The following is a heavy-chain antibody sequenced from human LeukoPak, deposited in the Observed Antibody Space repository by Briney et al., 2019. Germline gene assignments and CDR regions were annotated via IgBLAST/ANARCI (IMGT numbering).Heavy chain of an antibody. CDR2: IYHSGST. CDR3: ARVLRKGPYGDGGYFYFFMDV. CDR1: DDSITMYY. V-gene: IGHV4-38-2*02. D-gene: IGHD4-17*01. J-gene: IGHJ6*03. Sequence: PSETLSLTCSVSDDSITMYYWTWIRQPPGKGLEWIGSIYHSGSTYYNPSLKSRVTISVDTSKNQFSLQLNSVTPEDTAVYYCARVLRKGPYGDGGYFYFFMDVWGKGTTVTVSS.